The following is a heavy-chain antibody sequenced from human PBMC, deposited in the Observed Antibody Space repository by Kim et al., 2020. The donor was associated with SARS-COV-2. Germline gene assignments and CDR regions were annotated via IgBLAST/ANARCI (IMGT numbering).Heavy chain of an antibody. D-gene: IGHD6-6*01. J-gene: IGHJ4*02. CDR2: IYPGDSDT. Sequence: GESLKISCKGSGYSFASYWIGWVRQMPGKGLEWMGVIYPGDSDTRYSPSFQGQVTISVDRSISPAYLQWSSLKASDTAMYYCARQDGAARFYFDYWGQGTLVTVSS. CDR3: ARQDGAARFYFDY. V-gene: IGHV5-51*01. CDR1: GYSFASYW.